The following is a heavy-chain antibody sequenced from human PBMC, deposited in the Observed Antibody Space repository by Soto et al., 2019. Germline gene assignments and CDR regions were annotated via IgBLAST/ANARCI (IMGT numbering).Heavy chain of an antibody. CDR3: VRKYPGTRPFDY. CDR1: GFTFHRYA. V-gene: IGHV3-23*01. J-gene: IGHJ4*01. CDR2: IGTDGNT. D-gene: IGHD2-2*01. Sequence: VGPLRLSCAASGFTFHRYAMNWVRQAPGKGLAWVSAIGTDGNTYYANSVKGRFTISRDNSRTTLYLQMNSLRVEDTALYYCVRKYPGTRPFDYWGQGTLVTVSS.